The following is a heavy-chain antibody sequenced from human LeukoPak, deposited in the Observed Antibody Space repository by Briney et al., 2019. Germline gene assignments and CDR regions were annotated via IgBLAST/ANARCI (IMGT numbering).Heavy chain of an antibody. V-gene: IGHV3-66*01. CDR1: GFTVSSAY. CDR3: AGDADVDLDWIALEY. Sequence: GGSLRLSFAVSGFTVSSAYMSWVRQAPGKGLEWVSVIYSGGSRNYAVSVRGRFTISRDMSKNTLSLEMNSLRAEDTAVYYCAGDADVDLDWIALEYWGQGTLVTVSS. CDR2: IYSGGSR. D-gene: IGHD1-1*01. J-gene: IGHJ4*02.